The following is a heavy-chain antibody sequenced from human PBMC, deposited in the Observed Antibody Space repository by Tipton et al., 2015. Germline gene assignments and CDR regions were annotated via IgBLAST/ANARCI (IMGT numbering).Heavy chain of an antibody. J-gene: IGHJ4*02. CDR3: AREYYDFWSGYFPYYFDY. CDR1: GYTFTSYH. Sequence: QVQLVQSGPEVKKPGASVKVSCKAYGYTFTSYHIIWVRQAPGQGLEWMGWISGYNGDTKYAQKLQGRVTMTTDTSTSTAYMELRSLRSDDTAVYYCAREYYDFWSGYFPYYFDYWGQGTLVTVSS. D-gene: IGHD3-3*01. V-gene: IGHV1-18*01. CDR2: ISGYNGDT.